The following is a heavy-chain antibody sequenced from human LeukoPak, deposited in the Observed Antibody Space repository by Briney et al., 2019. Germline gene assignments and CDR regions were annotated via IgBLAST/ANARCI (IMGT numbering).Heavy chain of an antibody. J-gene: IGHJ6*03. CDR3: ARHSGGGIEDMDV. V-gene: IGHV4-59*08. CDR2: IYVTGST. Sequence: SETLSLTCTVSGGSICTYYWSWIRQSPGKGLEWIGYIYVTGSTRYNPYLQSRVTISVDTSRNRFFLKMSSVTAADTAVYYCARHSGGGIEDMDVWGKGTKVTVSS. D-gene: IGHD3-16*02. CDR1: GGSICTYY.